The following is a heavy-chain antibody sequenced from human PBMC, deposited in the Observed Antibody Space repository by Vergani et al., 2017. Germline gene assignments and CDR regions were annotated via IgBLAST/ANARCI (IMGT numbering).Heavy chain of an antibody. Sequence: QVQLVESGGGVVQPGRSLRLSCAASGFTFSSYGMHWVRQAPGKGLEWVAVISYDGSNKYYADSVKGRFTISRDNSKNTLYLQMNSLRAEDTAVYYCAKDGIHRYYGMDVWGQGTTVTVSS. CDR2: ISYDGSNK. J-gene: IGHJ6*02. V-gene: IGHV3-30*18. CDR1: GFTFSSYG. D-gene: IGHD1-1*01. CDR3: AKDGIHRYYGMDV.